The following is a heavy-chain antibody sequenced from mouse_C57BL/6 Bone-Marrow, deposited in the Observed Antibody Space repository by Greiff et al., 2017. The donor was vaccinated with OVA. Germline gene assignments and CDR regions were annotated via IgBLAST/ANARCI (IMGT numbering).Heavy chain of an antibody. J-gene: IGHJ3*01. CDR3: ARNRAWFAY. CDR1: GYTFTSYT. CDR2: INPSSGYT. V-gene: IGHV1-4*01. D-gene: IGHD3-1*01. Sequence: VLLQQSGAELARPGASVKMSCKASGYTFTSYTMHWVKQRPGQGLEWIGYINPSSGYTKYNQKFKDKATLTADKSSSTAYMQLSSLTSEDSAVYYCARNRAWFAYWGQGTLVTVSA.